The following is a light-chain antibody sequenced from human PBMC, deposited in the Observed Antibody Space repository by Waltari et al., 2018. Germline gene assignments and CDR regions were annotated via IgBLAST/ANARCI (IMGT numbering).Light chain of an antibody. CDR3: FSYADGRSLV. CDR2: ECP. Sequence: QSALTQPASVSGSPGQSISISCTGSSTDLGSSTLVSWYQHHPDNAPKLLIYECPERPSGIYHRFSGSRSGNPASLTISTLQAEDEADYYCFSYADGRSLVFGGGTKVTVL. J-gene: IGLJ2*01. V-gene: IGLV2-23*01. CDR1: STDLGSSTL.